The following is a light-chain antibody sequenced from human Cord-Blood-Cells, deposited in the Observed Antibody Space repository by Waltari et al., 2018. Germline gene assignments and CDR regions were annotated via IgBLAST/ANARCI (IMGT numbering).Light chain of an antibody. CDR3: QTWGTGIVV. V-gene: IGLV4-69*01. CDR1: SGHSSYA. CDR2: LNSDGSH. Sequence: QLVLTQSPSASASLGASVKLTCTLSSGHSSYAIAVHQQQPEKGPRYLMKLNSDGSHRKGDGIPGRFSGSSSGAERYLTISSLQSEDEADYYCQTWGTGIVVFGGGTKLTVL. J-gene: IGLJ2*01.